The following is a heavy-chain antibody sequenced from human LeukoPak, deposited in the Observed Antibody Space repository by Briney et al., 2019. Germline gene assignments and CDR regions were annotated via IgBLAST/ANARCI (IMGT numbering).Heavy chain of an antibody. Sequence: GGSLRLSCAASGFTLSSYSMNWVRQAPGKGLEWVSSISRSSAYIYYADSVKGRFTISRDNAKNSLYLQMDSLRVEDTSVYYCARDPYSGNYGAYYYYYMDVWGKGTTVTISS. CDR3: ARDPYSGNYGAYYYYYMDV. J-gene: IGHJ6*03. V-gene: IGHV3-21*06. D-gene: IGHD1-26*01. CDR1: GFTLSSYS. CDR2: ISRSSAYI.